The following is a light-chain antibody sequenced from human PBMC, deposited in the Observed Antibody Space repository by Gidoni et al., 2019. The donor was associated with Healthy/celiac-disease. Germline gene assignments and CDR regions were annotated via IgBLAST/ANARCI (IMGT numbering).Light chain of an antibody. CDR2: DAS. CDR1: QSVSSY. V-gene: IGKV3-11*01. J-gene: IGKJ4*01. Sequence: EIVLTQSPATLSLSPGERATLSCRASQSVSSYLAWYQQKPGQAPRLLIYDASNRATGIPARFSGSVSGTDFTLTISSLEPEDFAVYYCQQRSNWPPGAFXGXTKVEIK. CDR3: QQRSNWPPGA.